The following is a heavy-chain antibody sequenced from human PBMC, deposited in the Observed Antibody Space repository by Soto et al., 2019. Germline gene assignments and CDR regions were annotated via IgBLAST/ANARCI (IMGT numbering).Heavy chain of an antibody. CDR3: ARSGSSGYYYIYYYYGMDV. V-gene: IGHV4-31*03. CDR1: GGSISSGGYY. CDR2: IYYSGST. D-gene: IGHD3-22*01. J-gene: IGHJ6*02. Sequence: PSETLSLTCTVSGGSISSGGYYWSWIRQHPGKGLEWIGYIYYSGSTYYNPSLKSRVTISVDTSKNQFSLKLSSVTAADTAVYYCARSGSSGYYYIYYYYGMDVWGQGTTVTVSS.